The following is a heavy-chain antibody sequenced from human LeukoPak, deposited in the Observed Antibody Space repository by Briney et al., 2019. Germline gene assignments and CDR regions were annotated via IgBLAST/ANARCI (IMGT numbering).Heavy chain of an antibody. D-gene: IGHD1-26*01. CDR3: ARDIVGATRGHFDY. CDR1: GGTFSSYA. J-gene: IGHJ4*02. V-gene: IGHV1-69*13. CDR2: IIPIFGTA. Sequence: SVKVSCKASGGTFSSYAISWVRQAPGQGLEWMGGIIPIFGTANYAQKFQGRVTITADESTSTAYKGLSSLRSEDTAVYYCARDIVGATRGHFDYWGQGTLVTVSS.